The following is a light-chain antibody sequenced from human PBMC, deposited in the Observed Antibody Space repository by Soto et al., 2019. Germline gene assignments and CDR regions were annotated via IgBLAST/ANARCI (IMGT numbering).Light chain of an antibody. Sequence: EIVMTQSPATLFVSPGERATLSCRASQSVSSNLSWYQQKPGQAPRLLIYGASTRATGIPARFSVSGSGTEFTHTISSLQSEDFAVYYCQQYNNWPPYSFGQGTKLEIK. CDR3: QQYNNWPPYS. V-gene: IGKV3-15*01. CDR1: QSVSSN. J-gene: IGKJ2*01. CDR2: GAS.